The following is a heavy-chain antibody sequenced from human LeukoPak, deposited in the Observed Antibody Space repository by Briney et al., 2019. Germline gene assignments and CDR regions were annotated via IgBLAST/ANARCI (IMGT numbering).Heavy chain of an antibody. J-gene: IGHJ3*02. CDR3: ASLSSIAARGAFDI. CDR2: IYHSGST. D-gene: IGHD6-6*01. CDR1: GYSISSGYY. Sequence: SETLSLTCTVSGYSISSGYYWGWIRQPPGKGLEWIGSIYHSGSTYYNPALKSRVTISVDTSKNQFSLKLSSVTAADTAVYYCASLSSIAARGAFDIWGQGTMVTVSS. V-gene: IGHV4-38-2*02.